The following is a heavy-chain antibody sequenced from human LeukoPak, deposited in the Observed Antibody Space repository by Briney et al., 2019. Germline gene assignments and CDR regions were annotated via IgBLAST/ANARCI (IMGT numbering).Heavy chain of an antibody. J-gene: IGHJ4*02. CDR1: GFTFSSYS. Sequence: KPGGSLRLSCAASGFTFSSYSMNWVRQAPGKGLEWVSSISSSSSYIYYADSVKGRFTISRDNAKNSLYLQMNSLRAEDTAVYYCAFANGEWWLRWYALQYYFDYWGQGTLVTVSS. CDR3: AFANGEWWLRWYALQYYFDY. D-gene: IGHD5-12*01. CDR2: ISSSSSYI. V-gene: IGHV3-21*01.